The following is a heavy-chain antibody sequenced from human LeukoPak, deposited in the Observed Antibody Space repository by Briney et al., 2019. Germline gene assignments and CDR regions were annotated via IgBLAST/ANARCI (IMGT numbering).Heavy chain of an antibody. CDR2: IHHSGST. J-gene: IGHJ4*02. CDR1: GGSITNGYYY. CDR3: ARGDGYNPTDSADY. D-gene: IGHD5-24*01. Sequence: SETLSLTCTVSGGSITNGYYYWSWTRQPPGKGLEWIGYIHHSGSTLYNQSLESRVSISVDTPKHQFSLKVNSVTAADTAVYDCARGDGYNPTDSADYWGQGTLVIVSS. V-gene: IGHV4-30-4*08.